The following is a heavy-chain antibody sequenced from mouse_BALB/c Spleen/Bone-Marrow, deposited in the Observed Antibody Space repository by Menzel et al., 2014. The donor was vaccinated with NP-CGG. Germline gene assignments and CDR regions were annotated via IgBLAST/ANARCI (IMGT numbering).Heavy chain of an antibody. J-gene: IGHJ1*01. CDR2: INNNGGST. V-gene: IGHV5-6-3*01. CDR3: ARVYGWYFDV. D-gene: IGHD1-1*01. CDR1: GFTFSSYG. Sequence: DVHLVESGGGLVQPGGSLKLSCAASGFTFSSYGMSWVRQTPDKRLELVATINNNGGSTYYPDSVNGQFTISRDNAKNTLYLQMSSLKSEDTAMYYCARVYGWYFDVWGAGTTVTVSS.